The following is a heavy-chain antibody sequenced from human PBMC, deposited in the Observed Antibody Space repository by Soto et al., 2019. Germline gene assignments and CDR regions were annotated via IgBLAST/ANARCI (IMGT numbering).Heavy chain of an antibody. J-gene: IGHJ4*01. Sequence: PGGSLRLSCLASGFIVTTNYMYWVRQAPGKGLEWVSVIYSGGDIHYADSVKGRFTTSRDTSQTTVPPQMNNLRAQDTAVYFCVSRISSWVFDYWGQGTQVTVS. CDR1: GFIVTTNY. D-gene: IGHD3-16*01. CDR3: VSRISSWVFDY. CDR2: IYSGGDI. V-gene: IGHV3-53*01.